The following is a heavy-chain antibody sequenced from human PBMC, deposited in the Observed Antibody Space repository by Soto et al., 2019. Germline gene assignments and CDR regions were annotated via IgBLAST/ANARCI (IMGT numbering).Heavy chain of an antibody. J-gene: IGHJ6*02. Sequence: PGGSLRLSCAASGFTFSSYAMSWVRQAPGKGLEWVSAISGSGGSTYYADSVKGRFTISRDNSKNTLYLQMNSLRAEDTAVYYCAKAMRTGYCSSTSCYVGYYYYGMDVWGQGTTVTVSS. CDR2: ISGSGGST. CDR1: GFTFSSYA. D-gene: IGHD2-2*01. CDR3: AKAMRTGYCSSTSCYVGYYYYGMDV. V-gene: IGHV3-23*01.